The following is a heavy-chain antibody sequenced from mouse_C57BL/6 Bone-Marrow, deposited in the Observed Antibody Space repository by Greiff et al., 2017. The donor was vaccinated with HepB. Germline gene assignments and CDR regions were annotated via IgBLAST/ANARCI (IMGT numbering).Heavy chain of an antibody. J-gene: IGHJ2*01. Sequence: VQLQQPGAELVRPGTSVKLSCKASGYTFTSYWMHWVKQRPGQGLEWIGVIDPSDSYTNYNQKFKGKATLTVDTSSSTAYMQLSSLTSEDSAVYYCARGYDYYFDYWGQGTTLTVSS. CDR2: IDPSDSYT. D-gene: IGHD2-10*02. CDR3: ARGYDYYFDY. CDR1: GYTFTSYW. V-gene: IGHV1-59*01.